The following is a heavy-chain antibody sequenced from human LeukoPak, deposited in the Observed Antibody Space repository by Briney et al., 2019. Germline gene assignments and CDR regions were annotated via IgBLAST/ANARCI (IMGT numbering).Heavy chain of an antibody. V-gene: IGHV3-53*01. CDR1: GFTVSSNY. D-gene: IGHD6-19*01. J-gene: IGHJ4*02. CDR3: ASLSGWYYFDY. CDR2: IYSGGST. Sequence: GGSLRLSCAASGFTVSSNYMSWVRQAPGKGLEWVSVIYSGGSTYYADSVKGRFTISRDNSKNTLYLQMNSLRAEDTAVYYCASLSGWYYFDYWGQGTLVTVSS.